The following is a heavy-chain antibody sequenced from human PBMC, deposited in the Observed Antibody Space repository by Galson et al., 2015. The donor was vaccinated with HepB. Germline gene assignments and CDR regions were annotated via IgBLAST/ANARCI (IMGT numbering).Heavy chain of an antibody. V-gene: IGHV1-3*01. J-gene: IGHJ3*02. CDR1: GYTFTSYA. CDR3: ARDKGRITMVRGVPGAFDI. D-gene: IGHD3-10*01. Sequence: SVKVSCKASGYTFTSYAMHWVRQAPGQRLEWMGWINAGNGNTKYSQKFQGRVTITRDTSASTAYMELSSLRSEDTAVYYCARDKGRITMVRGVPGAFDIWGQGTMVTVSS. CDR2: INAGNGNT.